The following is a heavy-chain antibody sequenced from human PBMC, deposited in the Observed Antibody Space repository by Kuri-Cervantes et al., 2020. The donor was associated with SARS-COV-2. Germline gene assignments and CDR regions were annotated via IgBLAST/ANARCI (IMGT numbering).Heavy chain of an antibody. Sequence: GESLKISCAASGFTFSSYAMHWVRQAPGKGLEWVAVISYDGSNKYYADSVKGRFTISRDNSKNTLYLQMNSLRAEDTAVYYCAKGGRSGSYYSDYWGQGTLVTVSS. CDR1: GFTFSSYA. V-gene: IGHV3-30*07. D-gene: IGHD3-10*01. CDR2: ISYDGSNK. CDR3: AKGGRSGSYYSDY. J-gene: IGHJ4*02.